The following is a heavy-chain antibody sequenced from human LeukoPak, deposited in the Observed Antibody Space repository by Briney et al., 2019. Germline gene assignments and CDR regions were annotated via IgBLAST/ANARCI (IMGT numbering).Heavy chain of an antibody. CDR1: GFTFSSYS. CDR2: ISSSSSTI. CDR3: ARGLPNYYGMDV. V-gene: IGHV3-48*04. J-gene: IGHJ6*02. Sequence: GGSLRLSCAASGFTFSSYSMNWVRQAPGKGLEWVSYISSSSSTIYYADSVRGRFTISRDNAKNTVYLQMNSLRTEDTAVYYCARGLPNYYGMDVWGQGTTVTVSS.